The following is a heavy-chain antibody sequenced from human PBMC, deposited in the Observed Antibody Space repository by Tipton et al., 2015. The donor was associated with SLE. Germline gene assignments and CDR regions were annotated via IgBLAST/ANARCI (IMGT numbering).Heavy chain of an antibody. D-gene: IGHD2/OR15-2a*01. CDR1: GFSFGSSW. Sequence: SLRLSCAASGFSFGSSWMHWVRQAPGKGLVWVSHISSDGKTTTYADSVKGRFTISRDNSRNTLFLQMNSLRAEDSAVYYCAREESMTYDDALDLWGQGTMVTVSS. J-gene: IGHJ3*01. CDR3: AREESMTYDDALDL. CDR2: ISSDGKTT. V-gene: IGHV3-74*01.